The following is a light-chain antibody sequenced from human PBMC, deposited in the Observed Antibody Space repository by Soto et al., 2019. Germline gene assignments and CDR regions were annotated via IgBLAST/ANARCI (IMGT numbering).Light chain of an antibody. CDR2: KAS. J-gene: IGKJ4*01. CDR1: QSISNW. CDR3: QQYNGFPLT. V-gene: IGKV1-5*03. Sequence: DIQMTQSPSTLSASVGDRVTITCRASQSISNWLAWYQQIPGGAPKLLISKASTLEGGVPSRFSGSGSGAEFSLTISSLLPDDFATYYCQQYNGFPLTFGGGTKVEIK.